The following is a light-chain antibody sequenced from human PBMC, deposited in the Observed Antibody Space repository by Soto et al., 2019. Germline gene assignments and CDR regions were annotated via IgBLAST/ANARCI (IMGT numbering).Light chain of an antibody. J-gene: IGKJ5*01. CDR1: HDIASA. V-gene: IGKV1D-13*01. CDR3: QQFNYFRVT. Sequence: AIQLTQSPSSLSASVGDRVTITCRASHDIASALAWYQQKPGKPPKLMIYDASTLEGGVTSRFSGSGSGTHFTLTLSGLQPEDFETYYCQQFNYFRVTFGQGTRLEI. CDR2: DAS.